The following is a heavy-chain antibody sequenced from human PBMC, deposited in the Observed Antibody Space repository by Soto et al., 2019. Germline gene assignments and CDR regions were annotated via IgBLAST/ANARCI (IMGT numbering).Heavy chain of an antibody. J-gene: IGHJ2*01. CDR3: ARMEDGPGVPSYWYVDL. V-gene: IGHV3-7*01. CDR1: GFTFSSYW. Sequence: GGSLRLSCAASGFTFSSYWMSWVRQAPGKGLEWVANIKQDGSEKYYVDSVKGRFTISRDNAKNSLYLQMNSLRAEDTAVYYCARMEDGPGVPSYWYVDLWGRGTLVTVSS. D-gene: IGHD7-27*01. CDR2: IKQDGSEK.